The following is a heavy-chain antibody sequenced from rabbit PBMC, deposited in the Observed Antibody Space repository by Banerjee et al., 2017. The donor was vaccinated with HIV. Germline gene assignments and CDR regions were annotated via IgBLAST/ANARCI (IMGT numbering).Heavy chain of an antibody. V-gene: IGHV1S45*01. D-gene: IGHD4-2*01. CDR3: ASDYGGIYYNL. Sequence: QEQLEESGGDLVKPEGSLTLTCTASGFSFSNGYVMCWVRQAPGKGLEWIACMNTISGDTVYATWAKGRFTISKASWTTVTLQMTSLTAADTATYFCASDYGGIYYNLWGPGTLVTVS. CDR1: GFSFSNGYV. CDR2: MNTISGDT. J-gene: IGHJ4*01.